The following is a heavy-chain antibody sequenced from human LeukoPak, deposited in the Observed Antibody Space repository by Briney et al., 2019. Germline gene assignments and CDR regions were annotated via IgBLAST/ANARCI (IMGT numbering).Heavy chain of an antibody. V-gene: IGHV4-30-2*01. Sequence: PSETLSLTCAVSGGSISSGGYSWSWIRQPPGKGLEWIGYIYHSGSTYYNPSLKSRVTISVDRSKNQFSLKLSSVTAADTAVYYCASAFDYYYGMDVWGQGTTVTVSS. CDR2: IYHSGST. D-gene: IGHD3-3*02. J-gene: IGHJ6*02. CDR1: GGSISSGGYS. CDR3: ASAFDYYYGMDV.